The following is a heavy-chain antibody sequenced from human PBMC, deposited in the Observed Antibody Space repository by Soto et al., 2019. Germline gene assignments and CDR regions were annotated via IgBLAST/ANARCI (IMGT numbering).Heavy chain of an antibody. J-gene: IGHJ6*02. CDR2: ISYDRSNK. CDR3: AREARRWLQINRSFPYGMDV. CDR1: GFTFSSYA. Sequence: QVQLVESGGGVVQPGRSQRLSCAASGFTFSSYAMHWVRQAPGKGLDWVAVISYDRSNKYYADSVKGRFTISRDNSKNTLYLQMNSLRAEDTAVYYCAREARRWLQINRSFPYGMDVWGQGTTVTVSS. V-gene: IGHV3-30-3*01. D-gene: IGHD5-12*01.